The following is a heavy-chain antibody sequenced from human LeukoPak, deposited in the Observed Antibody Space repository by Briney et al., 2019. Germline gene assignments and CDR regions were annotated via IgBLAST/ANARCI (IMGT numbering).Heavy chain of an antibody. CDR1: GGTFSSYA. V-gene: IGHV1-69*04. CDR2: IIPILGIA. D-gene: IGHD6-6*01. Sequence: SVKVSCKASGGTFSSYAISWVRQAPGQGLEWMERIIPILGIANYAQKFQGRVTTTADKSTSTAYMELSSLRSEDTAVYYCARGCESSSGCWFDPWGQGTLVTVSS. CDR3: ARGCESSSGCWFDP. J-gene: IGHJ5*02.